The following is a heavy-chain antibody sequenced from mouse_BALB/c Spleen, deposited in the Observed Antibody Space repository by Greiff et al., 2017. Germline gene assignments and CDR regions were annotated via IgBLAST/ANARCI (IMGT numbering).Heavy chain of an antibody. CDR3: ASSYGNYGVY. V-gene: IGHV3-6*02. Sequence: EVKLVESGPGLVKPSQSLSLTCSVTGYSITSGYYWNWIRQFPGNKLEWMGYISYDGSNNYNPSLKNRISITRDTSKNQFFLKLNSVTTEDTATYYCASSYGNYGVYWGQGTTLTVSS. CDR2: ISYDGSN. D-gene: IGHD2-10*01. J-gene: IGHJ2*01. CDR1: GYSITSGYY.